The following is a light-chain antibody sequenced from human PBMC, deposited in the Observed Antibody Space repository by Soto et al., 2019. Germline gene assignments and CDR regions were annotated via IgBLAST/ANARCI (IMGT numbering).Light chain of an antibody. V-gene: IGLV2-23*02. CDR3: CSYAGSKTLV. J-gene: IGLJ3*02. Sequence: QSVLTQPASVSGSPGQSITISCTGTSSDVGNYNLVSWYQHHPGKAPKLIIFEVNKRPSGISNRFSGFKSGNTASLTISGLRAEDETDYYCCSYAGSKTLVFGGGTKLTVL. CDR2: EVN. CDR1: SSDVGNYNL.